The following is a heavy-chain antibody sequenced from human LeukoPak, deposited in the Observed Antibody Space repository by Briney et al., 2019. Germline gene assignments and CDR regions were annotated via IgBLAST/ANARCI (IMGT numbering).Heavy chain of an antibody. D-gene: IGHD2-2*01. CDR1: GFSISTRGVG. CDR2: IYWDDDK. CDR3: AHRGYAYSYFDY. Sequence: SGPTLVQPTQPLTLTCSFSGFSISTRGVGVGWSRQPPGKALEWLAHIYWDDDKRYSPSLKSRLTITKDTSKNQVVLTMTDIGPMDTATYYCAHRGYAYSYFDYWGQGTLVTVSS. V-gene: IGHV2-5*02. J-gene: IGHJ4*02.